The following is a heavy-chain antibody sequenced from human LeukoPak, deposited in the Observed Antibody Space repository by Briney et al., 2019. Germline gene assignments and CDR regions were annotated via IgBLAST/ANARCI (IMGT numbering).Heavy chain of an antibody. CDR2: LNSSSSYI. CDR3: AKNRGAGSHYYYHMNV. D-gene: IGHD1-26*01. Sequence: WGFLRPSFAASWITLHYFNMNLVRQAPGEGLGWVSSLNSSSSYIYYADSVKGRFTISRDNAKNSLYLQMNSLRVEDTAVYYCAKNRGAGSHYYYHMNVWGKGTTVTVSS. V-gene: IGHV3-21*04. J-gene: IGHJ6*03. CDR1: ITLHYFN.